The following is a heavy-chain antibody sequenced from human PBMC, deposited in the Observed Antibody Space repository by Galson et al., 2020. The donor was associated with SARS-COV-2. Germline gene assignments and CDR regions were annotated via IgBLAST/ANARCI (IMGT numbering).Heavy chain of an antibody. CDR1: GFAFSTYS. D-gene: IGHD3-22*01. V-gene: IGHV3-21*01. CDR3: ARTSESGYASSWPNY. CDR2: ISSSSTYI. Sequence: GGSLRLSCAASGFAFSTYSMNWVRQAPGKGLEWVSSISSSSTYIYYADSMKGRFAVSRDNAKNSLYLQMNSLRAEDTAVYYCARTSESGYASSWPNYWGQGTLVTVSS. J-gene: IGHJ4*02.